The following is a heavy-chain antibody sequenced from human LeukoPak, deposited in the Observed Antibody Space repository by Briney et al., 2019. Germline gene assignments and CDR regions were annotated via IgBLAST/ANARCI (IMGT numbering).Heavy chain of an antibody. Sequence: SETLSLTCTVSGGSISSYYWSWIRQPPGKGLEWIGYINYSGSTNYNPSLKSRVTISVDTSKNQFSLKLSSVTAADTAVYYCARDFPILKDYVWGSYRPWAFDIWGQGTMVTVSS. CDR1: GGSISSYY. CDR3: ARDFPILKDYVWGSYRPWAFDI. V-gene: IGHV4-59*12. CDR2: INYSGST. D-gene: IGHD3-16*02. J-gene: IGHJ3*02.